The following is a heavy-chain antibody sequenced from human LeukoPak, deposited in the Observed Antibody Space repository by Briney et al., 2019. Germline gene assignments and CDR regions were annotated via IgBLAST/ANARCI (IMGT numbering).Heavy chain of an antibody. CDR1: GLTFNSHS. Sequence: GGSLRLSCVASGLTFNSHSMSWVCQAPGMGLEWVSVVSTNGDVTFYAGSVKGRFTISRDNSKNTLFLQMNSLRAEDTAVYYCAKLSLSGRSQSADYWGQGTLVTVSS. D-gene: IGHD3-10*01. CDR2: VSTNGDVT. CDR3: AKLSLSGRSQSADY. J-gene: IGHJ4*02. V-gene: IGHV3-23*01.